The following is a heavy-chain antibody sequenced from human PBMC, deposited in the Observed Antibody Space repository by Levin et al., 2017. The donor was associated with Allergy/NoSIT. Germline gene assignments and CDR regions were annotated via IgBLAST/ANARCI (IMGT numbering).Heavy chain of an antibody. CDR1: GFTFSSYW. CDR2: IKQDGSEK. D-gene: IGHD2-2*01. J-gene: IGHJ2*01. CDR3: ASEYCSSISCYEGYFDL. Sequence: GGSLRLSCVASGFTFSSYWMSWVRQAPGRGLEWVANIKQDGSEKYYVDSVKGRFTISRDNAKKSLYLQMNSLRAEDTAVYYCASEYCSSISCYEGYFDLWGRGTLVTVSS. V-gene: IGHV3-7*01.